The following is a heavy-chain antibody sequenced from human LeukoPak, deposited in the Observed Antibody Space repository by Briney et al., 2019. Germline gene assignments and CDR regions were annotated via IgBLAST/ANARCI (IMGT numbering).Heavy chain of an antibody. J-gene: IGHJ4*02. Sequence: PSETLSLTCTVSGGSLSSSTYYWGWIRQPPGEGLEWIGTIYYSGSTYYNPSLKSRVTMSVDTSRNQFSLKLSSVTAADTAVYYCAGGYCGGDRYLGGRGPVDYWGQGTLVTVSS. D-gene: IGHD2-21*01. CDR2: IYYSGST. CDR1: GGSLSSSTYY. CDR3: AGGYCGGDRYLGGRGPVDY. V-gene: IGHV4-39*01.